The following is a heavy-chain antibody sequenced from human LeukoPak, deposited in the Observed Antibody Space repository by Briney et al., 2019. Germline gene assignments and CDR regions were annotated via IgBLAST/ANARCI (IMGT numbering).Heavy chain of an antibody. D-gene: IGHD5-18*01. Sequence: SETLSLTCTVSGGSISSGTYYWGWIRQPPGKGPEWIGSIYYSGRTYLHPSLKSRVTTSVDTSKDQLSLKLSSVTAADTAVYYCARNMGKDIYGYYFYYYMDVWGKGTTVTVSS. CDR1: GGSISSGTYY. J-gene: IGHJ6*03. CDR3: ARNMGKDIYGYYFYYYMDV. CDR2: IYYSGRT. V-gene: IGHV4-39*07.